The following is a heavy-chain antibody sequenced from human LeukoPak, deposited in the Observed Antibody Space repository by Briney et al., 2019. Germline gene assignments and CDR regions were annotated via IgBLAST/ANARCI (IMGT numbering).Heavy chain of an antibody. Sequence: SVKVSCKASGGTFSSYAISWVRQAPGQGLEWVGRIIPILGIANYAQKFQGRVTITADKSTSTAYMELSSLRSEDTAVYYCASHGSGLILYWGQGTLVTVSS. CDR1: GGTFSSYA. D-gene: IGHD3-10*01. J-gene: IGHJ4*02. V-gene: IGHV1-69*04. CDR3: ASHGSGLILY. CDR2: IIPILGIA.